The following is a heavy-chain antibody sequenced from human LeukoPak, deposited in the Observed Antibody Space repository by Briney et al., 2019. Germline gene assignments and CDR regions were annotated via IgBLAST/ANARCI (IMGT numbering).Heavy chain of an antibody. J-gene: IGHJ6*03. V-gene: IGHV4-30-2*01. Sequence: SQTLSLTCTASGGSISSGGYYWSWIRQPPGKGLEWIGYIYHSGSTYYNPSLKSRVTISVDRSKNQFSLKLSSVTAADTAVYYCARVPKQQLAPFYMDVWGKGTTVTVSS. D-gene: IGHD6-13*01. CDR1: GGSISSGGYY. CDR3: ARVPKQQLAPFYMDV. CDR2: IYHSGST.